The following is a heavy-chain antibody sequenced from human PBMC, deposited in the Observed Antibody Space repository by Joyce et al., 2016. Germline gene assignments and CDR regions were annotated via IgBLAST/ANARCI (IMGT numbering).Heavy chain of an antibody. CDR2: VADSGST. D-gene: IGHD4-23*01. V-gene: IGHV4-59*01. CDR3: ARAYLTGFTTSWYLGF. Sequence: QVQLQESGPGLVEPSETLSLTCNVSGGSIKTYYWSWIRQPPGEGLEWSGHVADSGSTNYNPSLKSRVTISVDTSKNLLSLNMKSVTAADTGVYYCARAYLTGFTTSWYLGFWGQGARVTVSS. J-gene: IGHJ4*02. CDR1: GGSIKTYY.